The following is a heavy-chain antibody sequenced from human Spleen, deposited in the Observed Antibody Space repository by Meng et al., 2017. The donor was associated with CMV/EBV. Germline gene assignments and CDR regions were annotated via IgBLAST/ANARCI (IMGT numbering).Heavy chain of an antibody. CDR2: ISSSGSTI. V-gene: IGHV3-48*04. CDR3: ARESWAGLLGSYYYYYYGMDV. CDR1: GFTFSAYS. D-gene: IGHD3-22*01. J-gene: IGHJ6*02. Sequence: GGSLRLSCAASGFTFSAYSMNWVRQAPGKGLEWVSYISSSGSTIYYADSVKGRFTISRDNAKNSLYLQMNSLRAEDTAVYYCARESWAGLLGSYYYYYYGMDVWGQGTTVTVSS.